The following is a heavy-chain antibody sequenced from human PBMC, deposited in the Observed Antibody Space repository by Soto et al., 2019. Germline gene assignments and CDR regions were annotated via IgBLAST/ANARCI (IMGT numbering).Heavy chain of an antibody. Sequence: QVQLVQSGAEVKKPGSSVKVSCKASGGTFSSYAISWVRQAPGQGLEWMGGIIPIFGTANYAQKFQGRVTITADESTSTAYMELSSLRSEDTAVYYCARDLGLERPPPGAFVIWGQGTMVTVSS. V-gene: IGHV1-69*01. CDR2: IIPIFGTA. J-gene: IGHJ3*02. D-gene: IGHD1-1*01. CDR3: ARDLGLERPPPGAFVI. CDR1: GGTFSSYA.